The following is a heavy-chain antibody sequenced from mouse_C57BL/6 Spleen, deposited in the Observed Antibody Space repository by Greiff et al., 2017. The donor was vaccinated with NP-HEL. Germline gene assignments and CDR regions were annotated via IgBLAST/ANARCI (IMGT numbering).Heavy chain of an antibody. D-gene: IGHD1-1*01. CDR2: IYPGNSDT. CDR3: TRTPITTVVGAMDY. J-gene: IGHJ4*01. V-gene: IGHV1-5*01. Sequence: EVQLQESGTVLARPGASVKMSCKTSGYTFTSYWMHWVKQRPGQGLEWIGAIYPGNSDTSYNQKFKGKAKLTAVTSASTAYMELSSLTNEDSAVYYCTRTPITTVVGAMDYWGQGTSVTVSS. CDR1: GYTFTSYW.